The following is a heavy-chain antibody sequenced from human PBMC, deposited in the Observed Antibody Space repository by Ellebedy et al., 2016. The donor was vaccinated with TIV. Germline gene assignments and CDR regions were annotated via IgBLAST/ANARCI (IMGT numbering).Heavy chain of an antibody. V-gene: IGHV3-21*01. Sequence: GESLKISCAASGFTFSNFNMNWVRQAPGKGLEWVSAISSSSNYIYYADSVKGRFIISRDNAKNSLYLHMNSLRGEDTAVYYCERGDSTSWYRVVHYYYGVDVWGQGTTVTVSS. D-gene: IGHD6-13*01. J-gene: IGHJ6*02. CDR3: ERGDSTSWYRVVHYYYGVDV. CDR1: GFTFSNFN. CDR2: ISSSSNYI.